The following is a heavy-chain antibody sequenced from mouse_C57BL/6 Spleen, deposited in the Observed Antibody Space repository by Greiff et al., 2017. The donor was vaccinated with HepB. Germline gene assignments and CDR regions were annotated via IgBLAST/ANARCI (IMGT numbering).Heavy chain of an antibody. J-gene: IGHJ4*01. CDR2: IYPGSGNT. CDR1: GYTFTDYY. D-gene: IGHD1-1*02. CDR3: AMGYGGRYAMDY. Sequence: VQLVESGAELVRPGASVKLSCKASGYTFTDYYINWVKQRPGQGLEWIARIYPGSGNTYYNEKFKGKATLTAEKSSSTAYMQLSSLTSEDSAVYFCAMGYGGRYAMDYWGQGTSVTVSS. V-gene: IGHV1-76*01.